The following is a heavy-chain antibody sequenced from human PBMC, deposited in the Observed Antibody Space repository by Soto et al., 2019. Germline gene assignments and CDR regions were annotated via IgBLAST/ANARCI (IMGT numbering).Heavy chain of an antibody. CDR2: ISSGSGDNT. V-gene: IGHV3-23*01. Sequence: PGGSLRLSCAASGFSFSNHAMSWVRQAPGKGLEWVSGISSGSGDNTYYAASVKGRFTISRDNSRNTLYLQMNSLRAEDTALYYCAKNYFFDSWGQGTLVTVSS. J-gene: IGHJ4*02. CDR3: AKNYFFDS. CDR1: GFSFSNHA.